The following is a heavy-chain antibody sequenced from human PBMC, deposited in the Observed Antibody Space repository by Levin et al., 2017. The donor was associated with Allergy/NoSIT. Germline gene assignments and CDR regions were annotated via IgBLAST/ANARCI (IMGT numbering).Heavy chain of an antibody. CDR3: ARDHDYYSSSWLDAFDI. J-gene: IGHJ3*02. CDR2: ISSSSSYI. D-gene: IGHD6-13*01. CDR1: GFTFSSYS. V-gene: IGHV3-21*01. Sequence: GESLKISCAASGFTFSSYSMNWVRQAPGKGLEWVSSISSSSSYIYYADSVKGRFTISRDNAKNSLYLQMNSLRAEDTAVYYCARDHDYYSSSWLDAFDIWGQGTMVTVSS.